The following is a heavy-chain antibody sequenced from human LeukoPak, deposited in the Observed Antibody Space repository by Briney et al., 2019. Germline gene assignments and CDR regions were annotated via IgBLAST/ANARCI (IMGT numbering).Heavy chain of an antibody. CDR2: ISWNSGSI. Sequence: GGSLRLSCAASGFTFDDYAMHWVRQAPGKGLEWVSGISWNSGSIGYADSVKGRFTISRDNAKNSLYLQMNSLRAEDTALYYCAKDIWGDYEGGSFDYWGQGTLVTVSS. D-gene: IGHD4-17*01. J-gene: IGHJ4*02. V-gene: IGHV3-9*01. CDR3: AKDIWGDYEGGSFDY. CDR1: GFTFDDYA.